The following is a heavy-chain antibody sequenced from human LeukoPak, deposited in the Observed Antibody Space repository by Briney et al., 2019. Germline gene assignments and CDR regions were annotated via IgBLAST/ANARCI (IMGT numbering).Heavy chain of an antibody. D-gene: IGHD6-19*01. V-gene: IGHV1-18*01. J-gene: IGHJ4*02. CDR3: ARDLKRGYSSGRYSWGTGSSNDY. CDR1: GYTFTRYG. CDR2: ISGYNGNT. Sequence: SLKVSCKASGYTFTRYGISWVRQAPGHGLEWMGWISGYNGNTDYAQKLQGRVTMTTDTSTSTAYMELRSLRSDDTAVFYCARDLKRGYSSGRYSWGTGSSNDYWGQGTLVTVSS.